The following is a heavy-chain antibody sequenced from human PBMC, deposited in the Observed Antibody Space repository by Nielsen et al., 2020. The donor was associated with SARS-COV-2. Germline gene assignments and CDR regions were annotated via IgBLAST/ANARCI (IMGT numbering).Heavy chain of an antibody. Sequence: GESLKISCAASGFTFSSYDMHWVRQATGKGLEWVSAIGTSGDTYYPGSVKGRFTLSRENAKNSLYLQMNSLRAGDTAVYYCARKGYCSSTSCYAGAFDIWGQGTMVTVSS. CDR3: ARKGYCSSTSCYAGAFDI. CDR2: IGTSGDT. CDR1: GFTFSSYD. V-gene: IGHV3-13*01. J-gene: IGHJ3*02. D-gene: IGHD2-2*01.